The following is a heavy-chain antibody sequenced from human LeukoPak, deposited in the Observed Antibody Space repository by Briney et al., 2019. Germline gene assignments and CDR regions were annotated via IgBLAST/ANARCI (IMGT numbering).Heavy chain of an antibody. J-gene: IGHJ4*02. V-gene: IGHV1-18*01. D-gene: IGHD3-22*01. CDR3: ARDTRSITMIVAIPFDY. CDR1: GYTFTSYG. CDR2: ISAYNGNT. Sequence: ASVKVSCKASGYTFTSYGISWVRQAPGQGLEWMGWISAYNGNTNYAQKLQGRVTMTTDTSTSTAYMELRSLRSDDTAVYYCARDTRSITMIVAIPFDYWGQGTPVTVSS.